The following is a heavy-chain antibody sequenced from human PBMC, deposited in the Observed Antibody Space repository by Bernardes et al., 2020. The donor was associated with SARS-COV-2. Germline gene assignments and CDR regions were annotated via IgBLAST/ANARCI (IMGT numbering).Heavy chain of an antibody. V-gene: IGHV4-31*03. CDR1: GGSISSGTYY. CDR3: AGEPYSPSSGREYYFDY. Sequence: SETLSLTCTDSGGSISSGTYYWNWIRQHPGRGLEWIGYIFHTGSTYYNPSLKSRVDISVDTSKNRFSLRLTSVTAADTAVYYCAGEPYSPSSGREYYFDYWGQGTLVTVST. D-gene: IGHD6-6*01. J-gene: IGHJ4*02. CDR2: IFHTGST.